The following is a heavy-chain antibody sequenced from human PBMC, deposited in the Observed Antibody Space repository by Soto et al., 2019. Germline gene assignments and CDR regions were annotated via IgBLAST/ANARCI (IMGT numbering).Heavy chain of an antibody. V-gene: IGHV4-34*01. CDR3: ARGSNYGDYWFDP. J-gene: IGHJ5*02. D-gene: IGHD4-17*01. CDR1: GGSFSGYY. CDR2: INHSGST. Sequence: SETLSLTCAVYGGSFSGYYWSWIRQPPGKGLEWIGEINHSGSTNYNPSLKSRVTISVDTSKNQFSLKLSSVTAADTAVYYCARGSNYGDYWFDPWGQGTLVTVSS.